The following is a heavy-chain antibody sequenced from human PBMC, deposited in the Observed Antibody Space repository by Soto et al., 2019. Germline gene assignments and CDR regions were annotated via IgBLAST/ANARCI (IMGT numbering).Heavy chain of an antibody. CDR1: GGSFSGYY. Sequence: SETLSLTCAVYGGSFSGYYWSWIRQPPGKGLEWIGEINHSVSTNYNPSLKSRVTISVDTSKNQFSLKLSSVTAADTAVYYCARRTYYYYGMDVWGQGTPVTVSS. CDR3: ARRTYYYYGMDV. CDR2: INHSVST. J-gene: IGHJ6*02. V-gene: IGHV4-34*01.